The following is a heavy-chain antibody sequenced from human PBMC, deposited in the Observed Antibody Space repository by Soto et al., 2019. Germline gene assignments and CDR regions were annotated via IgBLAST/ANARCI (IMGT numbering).Heavy chain of an antibody. CDR1: GYSFTNYW. Sequence: PGESLKISCKGSGYSFTNYWIGWVRQMPGKGLEWMGIIYPGDSNTRYSPSVQGQVTISADKSINTAYLQWSSLEASDTAMYYCARQGYCSSTSCYTVDYWGQGTLVTVSS. D-gene: IGHD2-2*02. CDR2: IYPGDSNT. CDR3: ARQGYCSSTSCYTVDY. V-gene: IGHV5-51*01. J-gene: IGHJ4*02.